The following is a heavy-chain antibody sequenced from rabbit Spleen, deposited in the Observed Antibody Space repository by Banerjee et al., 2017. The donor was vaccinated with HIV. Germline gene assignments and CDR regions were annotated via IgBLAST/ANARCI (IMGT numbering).Heavy chain of an antibody. V-gene: IGHV1S40*01. D-gene: IGHD1-1*01. CDR3: ARPPFTGNSGLDYFTL. Sequence: QSLEESGGDLVKPGASLTLTCTASGVSFSSSSYMCWVRQAPGKGLEWIACIDSGSSGFTYFATWAKGRFTCSKTSSTTVTLQMTRLTAADTATYFCARPPFTGNSGLDYFTLWGPGTLVTVS. J-gene: IGHJ4*01. CDR2: IDSGSSGFT. CDR1: GVSFSSSSY.